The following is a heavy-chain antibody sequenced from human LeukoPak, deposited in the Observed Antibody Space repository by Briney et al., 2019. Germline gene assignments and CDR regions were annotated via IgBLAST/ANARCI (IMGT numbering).Heavy chain of an antibody. D-gene: IGHD3-9*01. Sequence: SETLSLTCTVSGGSISSSSYYWGWIRQPPGEGLEWIGSIYYSGSTYYNPSLKSRVTISVDTSKNQFSLKLSSVTAADTAVYYCARQGANYDILTGYSARDAFDIWGQGTMVTVSS. J-gene: IGHJ3*02. V-gene: IGHV4-39*01. CDR1: GGSISSSSYY. CDR2: IYYSGST. CDR3: ARQGANYDILTGYSARDAFDI.